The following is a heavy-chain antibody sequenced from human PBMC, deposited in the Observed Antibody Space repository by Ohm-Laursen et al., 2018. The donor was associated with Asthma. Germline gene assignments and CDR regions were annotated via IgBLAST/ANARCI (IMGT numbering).Heavy chain of an antibody. V-gene: IGHV3-23*01. D-gene: IGHD3-3*01. Sequence: SLRLSCAASGFTFSSYAMSWVRQAPGKGLEWVSAISGSGGSTYYADSVKGRFTISRDNSKNTLYLQMHSLRPDDTAVYYCARDVMEWYLPAFDFWGQGTLVTVSS. J-gene: IGHJ4*02. CDR2: ISGSGGST. CDR3: ARDVMEWYLPAFDF. CDR1: GFTFSSYA.